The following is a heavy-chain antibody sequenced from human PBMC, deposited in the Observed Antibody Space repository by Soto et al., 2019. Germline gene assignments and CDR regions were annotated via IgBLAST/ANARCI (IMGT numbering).Heavy chain of an antibody. CDR2: IYSGGST. J-gene: IGHJ6*02. D-gene: IGHD3-10*01. CDR1: GFTVSSNY. V-gene: IGHV3-53*01. CDR3: AKDAYGSGALNDYYGMDV. Sequence: GGSLRLSCAASGFTVSSNYMSWVRQAPGKGLEGVSVIYSGGSTYYADSVKGRFTISRDNSKNTLYLQMNSLRAEDTAVYYCAKDAYGSGALNDYYGMDVWGQGTTVTVSS.